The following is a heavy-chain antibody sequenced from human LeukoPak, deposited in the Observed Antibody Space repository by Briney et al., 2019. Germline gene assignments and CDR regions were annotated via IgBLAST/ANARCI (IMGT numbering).Heavy chain of an antibody. CDR2: IKTDGSTT. CDR1: GFTFSSSW. V-gene: IGHV3-74*01. D-gene: IGHD6-13*01. CDR3: ARDTSGTDGNDY. Sequence: PGGSLRLSCAVSGFTFSSSWMHWVRQAPGKGLVWVSHIKTDGSTTAYADSVKGRFTISRDISKNTLYLQMNSLSAEDTAVYYCARDTSGTDGNDYWGQGTLVTVSS. J-gene: IGHJ4*02.